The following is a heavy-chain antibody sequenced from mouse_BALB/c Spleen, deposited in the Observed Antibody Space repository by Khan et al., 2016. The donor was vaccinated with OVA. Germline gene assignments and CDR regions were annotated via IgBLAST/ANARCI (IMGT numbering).Heavy chain of an antibody. CDR1: GYIFTNYV. J-gene: IGHJ2*01. CDR3: ARGNWQSYYFDY. Sequence: VQLQQSGPELEKPGASVKMSCKPSGYIFTNYVLHWVKQKPGQGLEWIGYINPYNGGTKYNEKFKGKATLASDKSSITAYLELSSLTSEDSAVYYCARGNWQSYYFDYWGQGTTLTLSS. V-gene: IGHV1S136*01. D-gene: IGHD4-1*01. CDR2: INPYNGGT.